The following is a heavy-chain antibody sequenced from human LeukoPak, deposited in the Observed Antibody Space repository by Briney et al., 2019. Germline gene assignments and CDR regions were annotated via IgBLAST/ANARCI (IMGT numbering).Heavy chain of an antibody. CDR3: ARDLGHSSGWYASDY. CDR2: IYTSGST. CDR1: GGSISSYS. V-gene: IGHV4-4*07. J-gene: IGHJ4*02. D-gene: IGHD6-19*01. Sequence: KPSETLSLTCTVSGGSISSYSWTWIRQPAGKALEWVGRIYTSGSTTYNPSLKSRVTISVDTSKNQFSLKLSSVTAADTAVYYCARDLGHSSGWYASDYWGQGTLVTVSS.